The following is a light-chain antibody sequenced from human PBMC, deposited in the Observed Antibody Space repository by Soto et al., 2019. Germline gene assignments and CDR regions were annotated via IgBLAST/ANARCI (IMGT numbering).Light chain of an antibody. CDR3: CSYAADSTFV. CDR1: SSDVGTYNL. CDR2: GVS. J-gene: IGLJ1*01. Sequence: QSALTQPASVSGSPGQSITISCTGTSSDVGTYNLVSWYQQHPGRAPQLMIYGVSKRPSGISNRFSGSKSGNTASLTIAGLQAEDEADYYCCSYAADSTFVFGTGTKLTVI. V-gene: IGLV2-23*02.